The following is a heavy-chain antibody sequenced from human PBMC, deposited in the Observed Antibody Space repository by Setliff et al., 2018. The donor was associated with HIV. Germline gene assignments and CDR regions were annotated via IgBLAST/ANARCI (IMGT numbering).Heavy chain of an antibody. Sequence: GESLKISCQGSGFNFNTDWIVWVRQIPGKGLEWMGSIFPGDSDTRYSPSFEDQVTISVDKSISTAHLQWRSLKTSDTAFYYNFWSGYSYYYYYYMDVWGKGTTVTVSS. CDR2: IFPGDSDT. D-gene: IGHD3-3*01. CDR1: GFNFNTDW. CDR3: FWSGYSYYYYYYMDV. J-gene: IGHJ6*03. V-gene: IGHV5-51*01.